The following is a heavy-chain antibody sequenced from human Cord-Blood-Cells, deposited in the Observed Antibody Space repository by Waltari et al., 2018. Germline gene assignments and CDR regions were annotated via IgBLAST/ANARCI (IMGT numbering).Heavy chain of an antibody. V-gene: IGHV1-24*01. CDR3: ATWRSIAARRFDY. D-gene: IGHD6-6*01. Sequence: QVQLVQSGAEVKKPGASVKVSCKVSGYTLTELSMHWVRQAPGKGLEWMGGFESEDGETIYAQKFQGRVTKTVDTSTDTAYRELSSLRSEDTAVYYCATWRSIAARRFDYWGQGTLVTVSS. CDR2: FESEDGET. CDR1: GYTLTELS. J-gene: IGHJ4*02.